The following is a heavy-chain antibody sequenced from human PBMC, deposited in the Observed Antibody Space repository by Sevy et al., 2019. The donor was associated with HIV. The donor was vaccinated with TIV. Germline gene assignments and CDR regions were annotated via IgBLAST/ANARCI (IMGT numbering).Heavy chain of an antibody. CDR2: INPNSGGT. CDR3: ARGASSGWFYYYYYYMDV. CDR1: GYTFTGYY. J-gene: IGHJ6*03. Sequence: ASVKVSCKASGYTFTGYYIHWVRQAPGQGLEWMGWINPNSGGTNYAQKFQGRVTMTRDTSISTAYMELSRLRSDDTAVYYCARGASSGWFYYYYYYMDVWGKGTTVTVSS. V-gene: IGHV1-2*02. D-gene: IGHD6-19*01.